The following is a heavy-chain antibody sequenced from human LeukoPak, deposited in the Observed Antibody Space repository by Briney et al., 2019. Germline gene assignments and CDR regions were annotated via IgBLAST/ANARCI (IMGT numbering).Heavy chain of an antibody. J-gene: IGHJ4*02. D-gene: IGHD3-16*02. CDR3: ARDRKITFGGVIVIPYYFDY. V-gene: IGHV3-21*01. CDR1: GFTFSSYS. Sequence: GGSLRLSCAASGFTFSSYSMNWVRQAPRKGLEWVSSISSSSSYIYYADSVKGRFTISRDNAKNSLYLQMNSLRAEDTAVYYCARDRKITFGGVIVIPYYFDYWGQGTLVTVSS. CDR2: ISSSSSYI.